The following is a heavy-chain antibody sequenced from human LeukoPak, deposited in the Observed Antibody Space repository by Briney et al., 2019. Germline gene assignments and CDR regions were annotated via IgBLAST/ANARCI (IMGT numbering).Heavy chain of an antibody. Sequence: ASVKVSCKASGYTFTGYYLHWVRQAPGQGPEWMGWINPNSGGTNYAQKFQGWVIMTRDTSISTAYMELSRLRSDDTAVYYCARDPRIAVAGKYFDYWGQGTLVTVSS. CDR3: ARDPRIAVAGKYFDY. D-gene: IGHD6-19*01. CDR2: INPNSGGT. CDR1: GYTFTGYY. V-gene: IGHV1-2*04. J-gene: IGHJ4*02.